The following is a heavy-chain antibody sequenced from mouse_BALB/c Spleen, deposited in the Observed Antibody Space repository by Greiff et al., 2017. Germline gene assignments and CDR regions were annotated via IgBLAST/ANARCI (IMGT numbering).Heavy chain of an antibody. Sequence: EVKLVESGGGLVQPKGSLKLSCAASGFTFNTYAMNWVRQAPGKGLEWVARIRSKSNNYATYYADSVKDRFTISRDDSQSMLYLQMNNLKTEDTAMYYGVGYYDYDEYFDVWGAGTTVTVSS. D-gene: IGHD2-4*01. CDR3: VGYYDYDEYFDV. J-gene: IGHJ1*01. CDR1: GFTFNTYA. CDR2: IRSKSNNYAT. V-gene: IGHV10-1*02.